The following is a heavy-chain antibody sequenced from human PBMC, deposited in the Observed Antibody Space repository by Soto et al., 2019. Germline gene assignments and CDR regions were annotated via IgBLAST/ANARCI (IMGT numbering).Heavy chain of an antibody. CDR3: ATLDTAEIQTAAY. V-gene: IGHV3-30*03. D-gene: IGHD2-15*01. CDR2: ISYDESNK. CDR1: GFTFSTYG. Sequence: PGGSLRLSCAASGFTFSTYGMHWVRQAPGKGLEWVAVISYDESNKNSADSVKGRFTISRDNSKNTLYLQMNSLRAEDTAVYYCATLDTAEIQTAAYWGQGTLVTVPQ. J-gene: IGHJ4*02.